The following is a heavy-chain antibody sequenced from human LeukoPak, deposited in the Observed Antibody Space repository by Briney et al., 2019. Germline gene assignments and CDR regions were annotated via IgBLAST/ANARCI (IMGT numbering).Heavy chain of an antibody. Sequence: GGSLRLSCAASGFTVSNNFMSWVRQAPGKGLEWVSVIYSDGSTYYADSVKGRFTISRDNSKTTLYLQMNSLRAEDTAVYYCAKVFYPAAGTGRVDFPFDYWGQGTLVTVSS. CDR1: GFTVSNNF. D-gene: IGHD6-13*01. CDR3: AKVFYPAAGTGRVDFPFDY. CDR2: IYSDGST. J-gene: IGHJ4*02. V-gene: IGHV3-53*01.